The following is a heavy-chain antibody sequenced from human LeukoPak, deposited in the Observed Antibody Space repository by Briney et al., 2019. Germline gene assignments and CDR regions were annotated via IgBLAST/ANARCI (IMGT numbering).Heavy chain of an antibody. CDR2: IKQDGSKK. J-gene: IGHJ4*02. D-gene: IGHD5-24*01. CDR1: GFSFSSYW. V-gene: IGHV3-7*04. CDR3: TRVGYIDEGIDY. Sequence: GGSLRLSCVASGFSFSSYWMTWVRQAPGKGLEWVANIKQDGSKKSYVDSVKGRFTISRDNAKNSLYLQMNSLRAEDTAIYYCTRVGYIDEGIDYWGQGTLVTVSS.